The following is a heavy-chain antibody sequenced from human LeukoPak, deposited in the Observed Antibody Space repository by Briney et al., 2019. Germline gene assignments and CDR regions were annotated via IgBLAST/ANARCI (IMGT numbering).Heavy chain of an antibody. CDR3: ARGTGENYGMDV. J-gene: IGHJ6*02. D-gene: IGHD7-27*01. CDR2: IIPILGIA. V-gene: IGHV1-69*04. CDR1: GGTFSSYA. Sequence: SVKVSCKASGGTFSSYAISWVRQAPGQGLEWMGRIIPILGIANYAQKFQGRVTITADKSTSTAHMELSSLRSEDTAVYYCARGTGENYGMDVWGQGTTVTVSS.